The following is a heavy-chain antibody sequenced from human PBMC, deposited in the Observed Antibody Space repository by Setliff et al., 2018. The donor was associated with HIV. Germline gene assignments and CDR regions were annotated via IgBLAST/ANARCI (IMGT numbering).Heavy chain of an antibody. CDR3: ARSIVVVVAATPLGWFDS. D-gene: IGHD2-15*01. V-gene: IGHV4-38-2*01. CDR2: IYHSENP. J-gene: IGHJ5*01. CDR1: NYSISSGYY. Sequence: LPETLSLTCAVSNYSISSGYYWDWIRQPPGKGLEWIGSIYHSENPYSNPSLKSRVTISVNTSKNQFSLKLSSVTAADTAVYYCARSIVVVVAATPLGWFDSWGQGTLVTV.